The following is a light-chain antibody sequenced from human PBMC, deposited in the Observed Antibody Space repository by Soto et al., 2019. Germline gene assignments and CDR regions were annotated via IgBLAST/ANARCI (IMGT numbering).Light chain of an antibody. CDR1: NSDIGAFVF. J-gene: IGLJ3*02. CDR3: NSYTTNTTLVV. V-gene: IGLV2-14*01. Sequence: QSVLTQPASVSGSPGQSITISCTGTNSDIGAFVFVSWYQQHPGKAPKLIIYEVSNRPSGVSSRFSGSKSGSTASLTISGLQADDEADYYCNSYTTNTTLVVFGGGTQLTVL. CDR2: EVS.